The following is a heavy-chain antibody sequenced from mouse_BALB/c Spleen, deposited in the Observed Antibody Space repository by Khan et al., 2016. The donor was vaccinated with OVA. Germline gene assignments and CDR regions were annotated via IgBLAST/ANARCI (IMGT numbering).Heavy chain of an antibody. CDR3: ASANYDGRSCYAMDY. D-gene: IGHD1-1*01. J-gene: IGHJ4*01. V-gene: IGHV1S41*01. CDR2: IVPGSSNT. CDR1: GYTFTSYW. Sequence: DLVKPGTSVKLYCKASGYTFTSYWINWIKQRPGQGLEWIGRIVPGSSNTYYNEMFKGKATLTVDTSSSTAYLQLSSLSSEDSAVYFCASANYDGRSCYAMDYWGQGTSVTVSS.